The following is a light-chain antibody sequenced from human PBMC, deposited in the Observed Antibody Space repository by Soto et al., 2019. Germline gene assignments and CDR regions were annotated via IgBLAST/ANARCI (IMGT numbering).Light chain of an antibody. Sequence: AIRMTQSPSSISASTGDRVTITCRASQGISSFLAWYQQKPGKAPKLLIYAAATLQRAAPSRFSARGSGTDFTLTISRLQSEDFATYFCQQYLSYPYTFGQGTKLEI. CDR1: QGISSF. CDR2: AAA. CDR3: QQYLSYPYT. J-gene: IGKJ2*01. V-gene: IGKV1-8*01.